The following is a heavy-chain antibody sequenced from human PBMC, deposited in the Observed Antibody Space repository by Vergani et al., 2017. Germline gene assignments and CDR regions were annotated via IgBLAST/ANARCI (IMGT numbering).Heavy chain of an antibody. J-gene: IGHJ4*02. CDR1: GYTFTSYG. D-gene: IGHD5-24*01. CDR2: ISAYNGNT. CDR3: ARDRDGYNDFDY. Sequence: QVQLVQSGAEVKKPGASVMVSCKASGYTFTSYGISWVRQAPGQGLEWMGWISAYNGNTKYAQKLQGRVTMTTDNPTSRAYMELRSLRSDDTAVYYCARDRDGYNDFDYWGQGTLVTVSS. V-gene: IGHV1-18*01.